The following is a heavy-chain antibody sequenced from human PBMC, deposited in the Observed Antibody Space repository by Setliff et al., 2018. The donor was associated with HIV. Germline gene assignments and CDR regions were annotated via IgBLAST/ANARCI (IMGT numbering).Heavy chain of an antibody. CDR1: GGSISTNRDH. V-gene: IGHV4-39*07. CDR2: ISYSGNT. D-gene: IGHD3-10*01. CDR3: ARADFYGSGINWFDP. J-gene: IGHJ5*02. Sequence: PSETLSLTCNVSGGSISTNRDHWGWIRQPPGKGLVWIGSISYSGNTYYHPSLQSRVTISLDMSKNQFSLKVKSVTAADTAVYYCARADFYGSGINWFDPWGQGTLVTVPQ.